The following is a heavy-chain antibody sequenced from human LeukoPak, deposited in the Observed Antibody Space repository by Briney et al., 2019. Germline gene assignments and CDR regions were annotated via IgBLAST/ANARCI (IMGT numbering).Heavy chain of an antibody. Sequence: SVKVSCKASGGTFSSYAISWVRQAPGQGLEWMGGIIPIFGTASYAQKFQGRVTMTRDTSTSTVYMEVSSLRSEDTAVYYCARGRIVGGGNSRPLDYWGQGTLVTVSS. D-gene: IGHD4-23*01. CDR3: ARGRIVGGGNSRPLDY. J-gene: IGHJ4*02. CDR2: IIPIFGTA. CDR1: GGTFSSYA. V-gene: IGHV1-69*05.